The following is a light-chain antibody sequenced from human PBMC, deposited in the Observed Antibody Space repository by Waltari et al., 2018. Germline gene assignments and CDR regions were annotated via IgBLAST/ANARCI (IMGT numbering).Light chain of an antibody. CDR1: QSVRSSY. Sequence: EIVLTQSPGTLSVSPGARATLSCRDSQSVRSSYLAWYLQKPGQAPRLLIYGASSRATGIPDRFSGSGSGTDFTLTISRLEPDDFAVYYCQQYGTLITFGQGTRLEIK. CDR3: QQYGTLIT. J-gene: IGKJ5*01. CDR2: GAS. V-gene: IGKV3-20*01.